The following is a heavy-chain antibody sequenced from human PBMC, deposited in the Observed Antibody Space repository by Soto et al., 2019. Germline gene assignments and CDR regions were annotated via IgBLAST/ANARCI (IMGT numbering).Heavy chain of an antibody. V-gene: IGHV4-59*01. Sequence: PSETLSLTCTVSGGSISSYYWSWIRQPPGKGLEWIGYIYYSGSTNYNPSLKSRVTISVDTSKNQFSLKLSSVTAADTAVYYCARVKSGFWSGYYPPQQRWFDPWGQGTLVTV. D-gene: IGHD3-3*01. J-gene: IGHJ5*02. CDR1: GGSISSYY. CDR3: ARVKSGFWSGYYPPQQRWFDP. CDR2: IYYSGST.